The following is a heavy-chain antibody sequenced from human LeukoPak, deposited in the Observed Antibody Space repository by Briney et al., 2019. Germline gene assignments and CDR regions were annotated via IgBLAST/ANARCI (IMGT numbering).Heavy chain of an antibody. CDR2: VGTAGDT. Sequence: GGSLRLSCTASGFTFSSYSMHWVRQPTSKGLEWVSAVGTAGDTYYPGSVKGRFTISRENAKNSLYLQMNSLRAGDTAVYYCARRGDSRGYYDAFDIWGQGTMVTVSS. D-gene: IGHD3-22*01. CDR3: ARRGDSRGYYDAFDI. CDR1: GFTFSSYS. V-gene: IGHV3-13*01. J-gene: IGHJ3*02.